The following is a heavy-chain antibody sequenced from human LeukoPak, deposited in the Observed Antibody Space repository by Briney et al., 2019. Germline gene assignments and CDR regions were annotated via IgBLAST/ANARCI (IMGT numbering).Heavy chain of an antibody. CDR3: ARDGYGGNGGAFDY. CDR2: ISSSGSTI. V-gene: IGHV3-48*03. J-gene: IGHJ4*02. D-gene: IGHD4-23*01. Sequence: TGGSLRLSCAASGFTFSSYEMNWVRQAPGKGLEWVSYISSSGSTIYYADSVKGRFTISRDNAKNSLYLQMNSLRAEDTAVYYCARDGYGGNGGAFDYWGQGTLVIVSS. CDR1: GFTFSSYE.